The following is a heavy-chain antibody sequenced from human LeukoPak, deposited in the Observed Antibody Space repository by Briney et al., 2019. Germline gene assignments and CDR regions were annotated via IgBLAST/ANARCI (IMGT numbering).Heavy chain of an antibody. D-gene: IGHD3-22*01. CDR3: ATPLTMRDLGFQH. CDR2: IYPGDSDT. Sequence: GGSLKISCKGSGSSFTSYWIGWVRQMPGKGLEGMGIIYPGDSDTRYSPSFQGQVTISADKSIRTAYLQWISLQASDTAMYYCATPLTMRDLGFQHWGQGTLVTVSS. CDR1: GSSFTSYW. V-gene: IGHV5-51*01. J-gene: IGHJ1*01.